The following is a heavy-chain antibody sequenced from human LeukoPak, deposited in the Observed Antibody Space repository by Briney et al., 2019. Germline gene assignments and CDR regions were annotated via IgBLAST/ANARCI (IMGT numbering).Heavy chain of an antibody. V-gene: IGHV5-51*01. Sequence: GESLKISCKGSGYSFTSYWITWVRQMPGKGLEWMGIIHPGDSDTRYSPSFQGQVTISADKSINTAYLQWNSLKASDTAMYYCAIFDFLFGEIDNWFDPWGQGTQVTVSS. J-gene: IGHJ5*02. D-gene: IGHD3-3*01. CDR2: IHPGDSDT. CDR1: GYSFTSYW. CDR3: AIFDFLFGEIDNWFDP.